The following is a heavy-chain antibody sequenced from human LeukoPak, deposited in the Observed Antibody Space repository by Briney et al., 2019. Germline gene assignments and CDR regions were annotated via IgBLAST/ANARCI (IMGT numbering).Heavy chain of an antibody. CDR2: IYSGGST. D-gene: IGHD3-10*01. V-gene: IGHV3-66*01. Sequence: GGSLRLSCAASGFTVSSNYMSWVRQAPGKGLEWVSVIYSGGSTYYADSVKGRFTISRDNSKNTLYLQMNSLRAEDTAVYYCARKIWFGAFDIWGQGTMVTVSS. J-gene: IGHJ3*02. CDR1: GFTVSSNY. CDR3: ARKIWFGAFDI.